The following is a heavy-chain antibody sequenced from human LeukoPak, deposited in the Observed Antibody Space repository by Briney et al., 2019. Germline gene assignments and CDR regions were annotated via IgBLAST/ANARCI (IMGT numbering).Heavy chain of an antibody. V-gene: IGHV1-69*05. J-gene: IGHJ3*02. CDR1: GGTFSSYA. CDR2: IIPIFGTA. CDR3: ASSVVVTAIPPKRDAFDI. Sequence: SVKVSCKASGGTFSSYAISWVRQAPGQGLEWRGRIIPIFGTANYAQKFQGRVTITTDESTSTAYMELSSLRSEDTAVYYCASSVVVTAIPPKRDAFDIWGQGTMVTVSS. D-gene: IGHD2-21*02.